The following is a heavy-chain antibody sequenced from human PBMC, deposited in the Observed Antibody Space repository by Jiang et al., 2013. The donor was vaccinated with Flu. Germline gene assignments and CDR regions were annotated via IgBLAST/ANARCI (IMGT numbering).Heavy chain of an antibody. D-gene: IGHD3-22*01. J-gene: IGHJ4*02. CDR1: GFTFSSYA. Sequence: EVQLLESGGGLVQPGGSLRLSCAASGFTFSSYAMSWVRQAPGKGLEWVSAISGSGGSTYYADSVKGRFTTSRDNSKNTLYLQMNSLRAEDTAVYYCAKDGYYYDSSGYYYDYWGQGTLVTVSS. V-gene: IGHV3-23*01. CDR2: ISGSGGST. CDR3: AKDGYYYDSSGYYYDY.